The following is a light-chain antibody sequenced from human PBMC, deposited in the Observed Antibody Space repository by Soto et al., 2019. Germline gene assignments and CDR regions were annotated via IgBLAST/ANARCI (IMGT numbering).Light chain of an antibody. Sequence: ELVLTQSPDTLSLSPGERATFSCRASQSVSSSFLAWYQQKPGQAPRLLIYGAASRATGIPDRFSGSGSRTDFTLSISRLEPEDFAVYYCQHYGDSRTFGQGTKVEIK. J-gene: IGKJ1*01. CDR1: QSVSSSF. V-gene: IGKV3-20*01. CDR2: GAA. CDR3: QHYGDSRT.